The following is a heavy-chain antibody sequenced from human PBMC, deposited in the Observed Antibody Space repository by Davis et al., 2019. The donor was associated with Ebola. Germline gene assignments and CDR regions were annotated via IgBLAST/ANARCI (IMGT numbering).Heavy chain of an antibody. CDR2: ISPNNGNT. CDR1: GYTFGTFD. D-gene: IGHD2-15*01. J-gene: IGHJ5*02. V-gene: IGHV1-18*01. Sequence: AASVKVSCKTSGYTFGTFDIIWVRQAPGQGLEWLGWISPNNGNTDSARKIQGRVTMTTDTSTSTAYMELRSLRSDDTAVYYCARDVVVVAATDWFDPWGQGTLVTVSS. CDR3: ARDVVVVAATDWFDP.